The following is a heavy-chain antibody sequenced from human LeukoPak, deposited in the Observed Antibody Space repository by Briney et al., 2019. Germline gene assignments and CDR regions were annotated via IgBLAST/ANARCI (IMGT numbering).Heavy chain of an antibody. V-gene: IGHV3-11*06. CDR1: GFTFSDYY. D-gene: IGHD6-19*01. Sequence: GGSMRLSCAASGFTFSDYYMSWIRQAPGKGLEWVSYISSSSYTNYADSVKGRFTISRDNAKNSLYLQMNSLRAEDTAVYYCAREGIAVAGIDYWGQGTLVTVSS. J-gene: IGHJ4*02. CDR3: AREGIAVAGIDY. CDR2: ISSSSYT.